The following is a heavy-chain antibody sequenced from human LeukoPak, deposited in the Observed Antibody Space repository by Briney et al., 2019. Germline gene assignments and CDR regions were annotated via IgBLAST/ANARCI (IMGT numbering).Heavy chain of an antibody. CDR3: ARAQQLATFDP. CDR1: GFTFSSYE. V-gene: IGHV3-48*03. J-gene: IGHJ5*02. Sequence: GGSLRLSCAASGFTFSSYEMNWVRQAPGKGLEWVSYISSSGSTIYYADSVKGRFTISRDNAKNSLYLQMNSLRAEDTAVYYCARAQQLATFDPWGQGTLVTVSS. CDR2: ISSSGSTI. D-gene: IGHD6-13*01.